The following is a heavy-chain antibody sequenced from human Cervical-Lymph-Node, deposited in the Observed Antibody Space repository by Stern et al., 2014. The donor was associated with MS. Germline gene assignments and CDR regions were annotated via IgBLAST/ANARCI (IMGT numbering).Heavy chain of an antibody. CDR1: GGSISSYY. CDR3: ARGATQAFDP. Sequence: QVQLPESGPGLVQPSEPLSLTCTVSGGSISSYYWSWIRPPPGKGLEWIGYIYYIGSTNYNPSLKSRVTISVDTSKNQFSLKLSSVTAADTAVYYCARGATQAFDPWGQGTLVTVSS. V-gene: IGHV4-59*01. J-gene: IGHJ5*02. CDR2: IYYIGST.